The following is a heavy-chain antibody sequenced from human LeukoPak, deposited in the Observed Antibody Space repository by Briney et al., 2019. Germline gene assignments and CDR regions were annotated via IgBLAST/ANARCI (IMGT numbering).Heavy chain of an antibody. CDR2: ISSSSSYI. CDR3: TTDRGLRWNYYFDY. J-gene: IGHJ4*02. V-gene: IGHV3-21*03. CDR1: GFTFSSYS. D-gene: IGHD4-23*01. Sequence: GGSLRLSCAASGFTFSSYSMNWVRQAPGKGLEWVSSISSSSSYIYYADSVKGRFTISRDNAKNSLYLQMNSLKTEDTAVYYCTTDRGLRWNYYFDYWGQGTLVTVSS.